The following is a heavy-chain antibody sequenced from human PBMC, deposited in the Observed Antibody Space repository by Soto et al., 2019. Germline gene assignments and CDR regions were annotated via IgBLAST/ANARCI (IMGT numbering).Heavy chain of an antibody. J-gene: IGHJ5*02. V-gene: IGHV1-46*01. CDR3: ARGVLRYFDWLGGSWFDP. D-gene: IGHD3-9*01. CDR2: INPSGGST. CDR1: GYTFTSYY. Sequence: ASVKVSCKASGYTFTSYYMHWVRQAPGQGLEWMGIINPSGGSTSYAQKFQGRVTMTRDTPTSTVYMELSSLRSEDTAVYYCARGVLRYFDWLGGSWFDPWGQGTLVTVSS.